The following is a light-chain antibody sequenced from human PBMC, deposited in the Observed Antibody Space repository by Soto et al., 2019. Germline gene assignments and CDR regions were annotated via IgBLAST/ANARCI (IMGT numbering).Light chain of an antibody. CDR1: QSVSSS. J-gene: IGKJ4*01. CDR3: HQRSNSPLT. Sequence: EIVLTQSPATLSLSPGERATLSCRASQSVSSSLAWYQQKPGQAPRLLIYDASNRATDIPARFSGSGSGTDFTLTISSLEPEDFAVYYCHQRSNSPLTFGGGTK. CDR2: DAS. V-gene: IGKV3-11*01.